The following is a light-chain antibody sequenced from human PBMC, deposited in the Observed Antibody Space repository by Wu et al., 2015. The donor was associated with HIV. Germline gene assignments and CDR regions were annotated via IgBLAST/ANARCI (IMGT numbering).Light chain of an antibody. CDR1: QSVSSSY. Sequence: EIVLTQSPGTLSLSPGERATLSCRASQSVSSSYLAWYQQKPGQAPRLLIYGASSRATGIPDRFSGSGSGTDFTLTISRLEPEDFAVYYCQQYGSSPPWTFGRRDQGGNQT. J-gene: IGKJ1*01. CDR2: GAS. CDR3: QQYGSSPPWT. V-gene: IGKV3-20*01.